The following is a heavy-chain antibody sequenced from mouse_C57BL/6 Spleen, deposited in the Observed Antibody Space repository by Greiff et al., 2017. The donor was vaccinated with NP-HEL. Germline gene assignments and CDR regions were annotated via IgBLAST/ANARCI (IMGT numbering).Heavy chain of an antibody. J-gene: IGHJ1*03. CDR2: ISYSGST. V-gene: IGHV3-8*01. CDR3: ARGLLRPYWYFDV. Sequence: EVKLLESGPGLAKPSQTLSLTCSVTGYSITSDYWNWIRKFPGNKLEYMGYISYSGSTYYNPSLKSRISITRDTSKNQYYLQLNSVTTEDTATYYCARGLLRPYWYFDVWGTGTTVTVSS. D-gene: IGHD2-3*01. CDR1: GYSITSDY.